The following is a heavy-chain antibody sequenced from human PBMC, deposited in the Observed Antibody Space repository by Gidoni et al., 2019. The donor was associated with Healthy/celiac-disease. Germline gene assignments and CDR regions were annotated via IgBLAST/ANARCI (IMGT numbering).Heavy chain of an antibody. V-gene: IGHV3-30*18. Sequence: QVQLVESGGGVVQPGRSLRLSSAAPGFTFSSYGMPWVRQAPGKGLEWVAVISYDGSNKYYADSVKGRFTISRDNSKNTLYLQMNSLRAEDTAVYYCAKDQPYYDFWSGSRYYYYGMDVWGQGTTVTVSS. CDR3: AKDQPYYDFWSGSRYYYYGMDV. J-gene: IGHJ6*02. CDR2: ISYDGSNK. D-gene: IGHD3-3*01. CDR1: GFTFSSYG.